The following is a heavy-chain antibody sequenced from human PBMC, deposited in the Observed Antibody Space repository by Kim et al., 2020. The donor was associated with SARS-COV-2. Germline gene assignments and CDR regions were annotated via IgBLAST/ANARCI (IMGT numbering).Heavy chain of an antibody. CDR2: IKSKTDDGTT. CDR1: GFTFSNAW. Sequence: GESLRLSCAASGFTFSNAWMSWVRQAPGKGLEWVGRIKSKTDDGTTDYAAPVKGRFTISRDDSKNTLYLQMNSLKTEDTAVYYCTTYLYWGQGILVTVSS. J-gene: IGHJ4*02. V-gene: IGHV3-15*01. CDR3: TTYLY. D-gene: IGHD3-10*01.